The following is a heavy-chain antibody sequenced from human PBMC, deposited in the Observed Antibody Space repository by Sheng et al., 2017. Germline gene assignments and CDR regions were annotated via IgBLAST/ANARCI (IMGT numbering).Heavy chain of an antibody. CDR1: GFTFSRYG. V-gene: IGHV3-23*01. J-gene: IGHJ3*02. Sequence: ESGGGLVQPGGTLRLSCAASGFTFSRYGMSWVRQAPGKGLEWVSGISAGGGSTYYADSVKGRFTISRDNSKNTLYLQMNSLRAEDTAVYYCAKARGYGGNSDAFDIWGQGTMVTVSS. CDR2: ISAGGGST. D-gene: IGHD2-21*02. CDR3: AKARGYGGNSDAFDI.